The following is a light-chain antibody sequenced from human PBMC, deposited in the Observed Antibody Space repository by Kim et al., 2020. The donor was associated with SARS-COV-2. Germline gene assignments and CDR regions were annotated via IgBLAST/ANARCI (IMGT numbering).Light chain of an antibody. Sequence: EVVMTQSPATLSVSPGERATLSCRSSQSVDSKLAWYQQRPGQAPRLLIYAASTRATGIPARFSGSGSGTEFTLTISSLQSEDSALYYCQQYNTWPPVYTFGQGTKLEI. CDR3: QQYNTWPPVYT. CDR1: QSVDSK. J-gene: IGKJ2*01. CDR2: AAS. V-gene: IGKV3-15*01.